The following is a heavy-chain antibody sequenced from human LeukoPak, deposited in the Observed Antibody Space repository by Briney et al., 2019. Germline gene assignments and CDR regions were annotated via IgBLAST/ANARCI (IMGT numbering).Heavy chain of an antibody. V-gene: IGHV4-59*01. Sequence: SETLSLTCTVSGGSISSYYWSWIRQPPGKGLEWIGYIYYSRSTNYNPSLKSRVTISVDTSKNQFSLKLSSVTAADTAVYYCASRRIAVAGKIALGFDLWGRGTLVTVSS. J-gene: IGHJ2*01. CDR1: GGSISSYY. CDR2: IYYSRST. D-gene: IGHD6-19*01. CDR3: ASRRIAVAGKIALGFDL.